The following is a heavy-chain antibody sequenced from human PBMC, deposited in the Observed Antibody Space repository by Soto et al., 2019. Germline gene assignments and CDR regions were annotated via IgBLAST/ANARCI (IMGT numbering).Heavy chain of an antibody. V-gene: IGHV3-11*01. CDR2: ISSSGSTI. Sequence: GGSLRLSCAASGFTFSDYYMSWICQAPGKGLEWVSYISSSGSTIYYADSVKGRFTISRDNAKNSLYLQMNSLRAEDTAVYYCARESMVRGVPSAFDIWDQGTMVTVSS. CDR3: ARESMVRGVPSAFDI. J-gene: IGHJ3*02. D-gene: IGHD3-10*01. CDR1: GFTFSDYY.